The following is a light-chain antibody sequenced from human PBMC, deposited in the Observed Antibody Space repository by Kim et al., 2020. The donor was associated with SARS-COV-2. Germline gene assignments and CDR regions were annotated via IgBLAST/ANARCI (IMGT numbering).Light chain of an antibody. CDR1: QSVSSN. Sequence: GAPGEGATLSCRASQSVSSNLAWYQQKPGQGPRLLIYGASTRATGIPARFSGSGSGTEFTLTISSLQSEDFAVYYCQQYSNWPLTFGGGTKVDIK. V-gene: IGKV3-15*01. CDR3: QQYSNWPLT. CDR2: GAS. J-gene: IGKJ4*01.